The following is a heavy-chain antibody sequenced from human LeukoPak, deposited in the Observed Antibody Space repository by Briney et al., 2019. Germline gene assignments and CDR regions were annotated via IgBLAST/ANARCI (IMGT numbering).Heavy chain of an antibody. J-gene: IGHJ4*02. CDR2: IKQDGSEK. D-gene: IGHD5-24*01. CDR3: ARDREDGYNFDY. CDR1: GFTFSCYW. V-gene: IGHV3-7*01. Sequence: GGSLRLSCAASGFTFSCYWMSWVRQAPGKGLEWVANIKQDGSEKYYVDSVKGRFTISRDNAKNSLYLQMNSLRAEDTAVYYCARDREDGYNFDYWGQGTLVTVSS.